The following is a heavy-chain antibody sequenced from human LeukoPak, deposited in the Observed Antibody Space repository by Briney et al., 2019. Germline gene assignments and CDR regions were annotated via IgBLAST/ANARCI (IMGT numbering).Heavy chain of an antibody. CDR3: ARRGLGYYFDY. D-gene: IGHD3/OR15-3a*01. CDR1: GYSFTTYW. CDR2: IYPGDSDT. J-gene: IGHJ4*02. V-gene: IGHV5-51*01. Sequence: GESLKISCQGSGYSFTTYWIGWVRQMPGKGLEWMGVIYPGDSDTRYSPSFQGQVTISADKSISTAYLQWSSLKASDTAMYYCARRGLGYYFDYWSQGSLVTVSS.